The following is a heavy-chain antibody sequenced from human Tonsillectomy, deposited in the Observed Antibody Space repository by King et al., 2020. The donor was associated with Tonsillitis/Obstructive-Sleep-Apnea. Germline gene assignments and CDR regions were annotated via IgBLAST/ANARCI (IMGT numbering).Heavy chain of an antibody. D-gene: IGHD2-2*01. CDR3: AREISPDRVFVPAAMVQTNYYDDMDV. Sequence: VPLPPWGAVLLPPSAPLSLPCAVYGGSFSGYYWSWLRPPPGKGLEWIGEINHSGRTHYNPSLPSRVTISVATSKHQFSLKLRSVTAADTAVFYCAREISPDRVFVPAAMVQTNYYDDMDVWGKGTTVTVSS. J-gene: IGHJ6*03. CDR1: GGSFSGYY. V-gene: IGHV4-34*01. CDR2: INHSGRT.